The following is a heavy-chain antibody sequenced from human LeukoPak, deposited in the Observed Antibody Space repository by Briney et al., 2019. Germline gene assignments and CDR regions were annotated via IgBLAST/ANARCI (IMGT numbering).Heavy chain of an antibody. J-gene: IGHJ4*02. CDR3: AKSTSIAARPSDY. CDR2: ISGSGVNT. Sequence: GGSLRPSCAASGFTFSSYAMSWVRQAPGKGLEWVSAISGSGVNTYYADSVKGRFTISRDNSKNTLYLQMNSLRAEDTAVYYCAKSTSIAARPSDYWGQGALVTVSS. CDR1: GFTFSSYA. D-gene: IGHD6-6*01. V-gene: IGHV3-23*01.